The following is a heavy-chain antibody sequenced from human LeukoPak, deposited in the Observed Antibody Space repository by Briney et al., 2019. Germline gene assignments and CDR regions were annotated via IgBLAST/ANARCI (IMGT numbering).Heavy chain of an antibody. Sequence: GGSLRLSCAASGFTFSSYEMNWVRQAPGKGLEWVSYISSSGSTIYYADSVKGRFTISRDNAKNSLYLQMNSLRAEDTAVYYCARESFGGLEEYYFDYWGQGTLVTVSS. J-gene: IGHJ4*02. CDR3: ARESFGGLEEYYFDY. V-gene: IGHV3-48*03. D-gene: IGHD3-16*01. CDR2: ISSSGSTI. CDR1: GFTFSSYE.